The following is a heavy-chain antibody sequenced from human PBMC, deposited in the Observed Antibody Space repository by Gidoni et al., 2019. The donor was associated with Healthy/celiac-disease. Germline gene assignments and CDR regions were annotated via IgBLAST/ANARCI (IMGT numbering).Heavy chain of an antibody. D-gene: IGHD3-3*01. CDR3: AREGGGVTIFGVVTRDAFDI. CDR2: ISAYNGNT. V-gene: IGHV1-18*01. CDR1: GYTFTSYG. Sequence: QVQLVQSGAEVKKPGASVKVSCQASGYTFTSYGLSWVRQAPGQGLEWMGWISAYNGNTNYAQKLQGRVTMTTDTSTSTAYMELRSLRSDDTAVYYCAREGGGVTIFGVVTRDAFDIWGQGTMVTVSS. J-gene: IGHJ3*02.